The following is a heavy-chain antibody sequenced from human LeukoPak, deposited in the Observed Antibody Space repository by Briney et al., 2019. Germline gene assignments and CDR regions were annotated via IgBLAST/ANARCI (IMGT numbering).Heavy chain of an antibody. Sequence: PGGSLRLSCAASGFSFSSYWMSWVRQAPGKGLEWVANIKLDGSEKYYVDSVKGRFTISRDNAKNSLCLQMNSLRAEDTAVYYCAKGLAITMIVVVNPFDYWGQGTLVTVCS. J-gene: IGHJ4*02. CDR2: IKLDGSEK. V-gene: IGHV3-7*03. CDR3: AKGLAITMIVVVNPFDY. D-gene: IGHD3-22*01. CDR1: GFSFSSYW.